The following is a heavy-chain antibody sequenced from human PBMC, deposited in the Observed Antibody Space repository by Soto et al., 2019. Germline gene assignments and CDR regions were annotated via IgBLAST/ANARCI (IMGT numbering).Heavy chain of an antibody. CDR2: IFSSGST. CDR1: GGSRTNKY. V-gene: IGHV4-4*07. D-gene: IGHD2-21*02. J-gene: IGHJ5*02. CDR3: ARDQGVLFTADNCFDP. Sequence: ETLSLTCTDPGGSRTNKYRVWIRQPDGEGLEWIGRIFSSGSTNYNPSLKAQITMSLDTSKNQFSLKLNSATATDTAVYFCARDQGVLFTADNCFDPWGQGILVTVSS.